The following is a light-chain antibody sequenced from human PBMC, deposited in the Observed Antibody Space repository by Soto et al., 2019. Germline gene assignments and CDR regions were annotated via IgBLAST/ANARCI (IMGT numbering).Light chain of an antibody. V-gene: IGLV2-23*02. J-gene: IGLJ3*02. Sequence: QSALTQPASVSGSPGQSIAISCTGTSSDVGMYNLVSWYQHHPGKAPKLMIYEVTKRPSGVSDRFFAPKSGNTASLTISGLQAEDEAVYFCCSYAGGSTPWVFGGGTKLTLL. CDR2: EVT. CDR1: SSDVGMYNL. CDR3: CSYAGGSTPWV.